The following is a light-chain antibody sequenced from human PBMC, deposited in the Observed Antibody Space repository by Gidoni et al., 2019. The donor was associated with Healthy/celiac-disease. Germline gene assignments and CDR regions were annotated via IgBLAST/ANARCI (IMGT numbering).Light chain of an antibody. CDR1: QSVSSIY. J-gene: IGKJ2*01. CDR3: QQYGSSPYT. Sequence: EIVLTQSPGTLSLSPGERATLSCRASQSVSSIYLAWYQQKPGQAPRLLIYGASSRATGIPDRFSGSGSGTDFTLTISRLEPEDFAVDYCQQYGSSPYTFGQGTKLEIK. CDR2: GAS. V-gene: IGKV3-20*01.